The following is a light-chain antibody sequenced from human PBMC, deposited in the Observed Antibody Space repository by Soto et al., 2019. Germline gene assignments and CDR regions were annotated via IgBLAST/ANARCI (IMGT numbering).Light chain of an antibody. V-gene: IGKV3-15*01. Sequence: EIVMTQSPATLSVSPGERATLSCRASQSVSSNLAWYQQKPGQAPRLLIYGASTRATGIPFKFIGSGSGTEFILNISSLQSEDFAVYYCQQYNNWPSLTFGGGTKVDIK. CDR2: GAS. J-gene: IGKJ4*01. CDR1: QSVSSN. CDR3: QQYNNWPSLT.